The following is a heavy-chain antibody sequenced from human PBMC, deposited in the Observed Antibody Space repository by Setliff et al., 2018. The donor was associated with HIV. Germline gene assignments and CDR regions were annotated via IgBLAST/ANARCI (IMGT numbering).Heavy chain of an antibody. J-gene: IGHJ4*02. Sequence: ASVKVSCKASGYTFTSYYLHWVRQAPGRGLEWMGLINPSGGSTTYAQKFLGRVTISVDTSKNQFSLKLSSVTATDTAVYYCARDSDYYDSSGRHIRLFDYWGQGTLVTV. CDR3: ARDSDYYDSSGRHIRLFDY. V-gene: IGHV1-46*01. CDR2: INPSGGST. D-gene: IGHD3-22*01. CDR1: GYTFTSYY.